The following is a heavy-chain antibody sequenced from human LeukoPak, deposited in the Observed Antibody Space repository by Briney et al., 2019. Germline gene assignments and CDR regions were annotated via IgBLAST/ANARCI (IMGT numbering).Heavy chain of an antibody. V-gene: IGHV3-21*01. J-gene: IGHJ6*02. CDR3: ARDRGVVPAAMTSPYDGMDV. CDR1: GFTFSSYS. Sequence: GGSLRLSCAASGFTFSSYSMNWVRQAPGKGLEWVSSISSSSSYIYYADSVKGRFTISRDNAKNSLYLQMNSLRAEDTAVYYCARDRGVVPAAMTSPYDGMDVWAQGTTVTVS. D-gene: IGHD2-2*01. CDR2: ISSSSSYI.